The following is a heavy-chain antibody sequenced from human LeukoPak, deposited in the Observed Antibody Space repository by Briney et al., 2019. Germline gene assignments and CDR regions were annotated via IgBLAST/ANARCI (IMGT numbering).Heavy chain of an antibody. D-gene: IGHD3-22*01. CDR3: ARVIYYYYYMDG. CDR1: GFTFSSYE. CDR2: IVSSGSTI. Sequence: GGSLRLSCAASGFTFSSYEMNWVRQAPGKGLEWVSYIVSSGSTIYYADSVKGRFTISRDNAKNSLYLQMTSLRAEGTAVYYCARVIYYYYYMDGRGKGTTVTVSS. V-gene: IGHV3-48*03. J-gene: IGHJ6*03.